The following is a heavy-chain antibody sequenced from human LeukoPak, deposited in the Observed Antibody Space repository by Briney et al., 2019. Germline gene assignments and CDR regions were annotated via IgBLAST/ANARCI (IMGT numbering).Heavy chain of an antibody. D-gene: IGHD2-21*02. V-gene: IGHV3-11*04. CDR1: GFIFSDTY. CDR2: ISSSGIAK. J-gene: IGHJ6*02. Sequence: GGSLRLSCAASGFIFSDTYMNWIRQAPGKGLEGVSYISSSGIAKNYADSVKGRFTISRDNAKNSLYLQMNSLRAEDTAVYYCARVLVTESYGMDVWGQGTTVTVSS. CDR3: ARVLVTESYGMDV.